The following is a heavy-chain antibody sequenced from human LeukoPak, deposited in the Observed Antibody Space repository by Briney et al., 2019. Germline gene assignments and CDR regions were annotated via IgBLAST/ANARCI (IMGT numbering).Heavy chain of an antibody. D-gene: IGHD3-22*01. CDR3: ARDLWNFYDSSGYYRDFDY. J-gene: IGHJ4*02. Sequence: GASVKVSYKASGYTFISYGISWVRQAPGQGLEWMGWIGGYEGNTNYAQKLQGRVTMTTDTSTSTAYMELRSLRSDDTAVYYCARDLWNFYDSSGYYRDFDYWGQGTLVTVSS. V-gene: IGHV1-18*01. CDR2: IGGYEGNT. CDR1: GYTFISYG.